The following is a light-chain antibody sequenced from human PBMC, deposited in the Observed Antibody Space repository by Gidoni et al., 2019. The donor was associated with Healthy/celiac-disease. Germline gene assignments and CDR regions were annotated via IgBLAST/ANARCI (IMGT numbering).Light chain of an antibody. CDR2: GAS. J-gene: IGKJ1*01. V-gene: IGKV3-20*01. CDR1: QSVSSSY. Sequence: EIVLTKSPGTLSLSPGERATLSCRASQSVSSSYLAWYQKQPGQAPSLLIYGASSRATGIPDRFSASGSGRDFTLTISRLEPEDFAVYYCQQYGSSPTFGQGTKVEIK. CDR3: QQYGSSPT.